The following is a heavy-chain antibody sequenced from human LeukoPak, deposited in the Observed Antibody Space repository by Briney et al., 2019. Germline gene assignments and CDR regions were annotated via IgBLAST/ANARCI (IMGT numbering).Heavy chain of an antibody. V-gene: IGHV3-21*01. J-gene: IGHJ4*02. CDR3: ERDLYYDSRGSSGY. D-gene: IGHD3-22*01. Sequence: GGSLRLSCAASVFTFSRYSINCLRQAPGKGLEWVSSISSSSSYIYYADSVKGRFTISRDNAKNSLYLQMNSLRVEDTAVYYCERDLYYDSRGSSGYWGQGTLVTVSS. CDR1: VFTFSRYS. CDR2: ISSSSSYI.